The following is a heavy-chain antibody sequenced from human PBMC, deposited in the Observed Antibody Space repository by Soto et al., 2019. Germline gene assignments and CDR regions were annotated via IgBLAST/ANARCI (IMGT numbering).Heavy chain of an antibody. D-gene: IGHD2-2*01. CDR1: GYSISSGYY. CDR2: IYHSGST. J-gene: IGHJ4*02. CDR3: ARVYPFYSSTRSSYYFEY. Sequence: PSETLSLTCAVSGYSISSGYYWGWIRPPPGKGLEWIGSIYHSGSTYYNPSLKSRVTISLDTSKNQFSLKLSSVTAADTAVYYCARVYPFYSSTRSSYYFEYSGQQTLVIISS. V-gene: IGHV4-38-2*01.